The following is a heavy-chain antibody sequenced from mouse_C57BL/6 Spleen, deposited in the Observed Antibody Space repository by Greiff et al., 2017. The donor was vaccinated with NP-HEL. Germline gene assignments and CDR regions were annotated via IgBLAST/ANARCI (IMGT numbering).Heavy chain of an antibody. Sequence: EVQLQQSGTVLARPGASVKMSCKTSGYTFTSYWMHWLKQRPGQGLEWIGAIYPGNSDTSYNQKFKGKANLTAVTSASTAYMELSRLTNEDAAVYYCTSSVYYGSSYERDYWGQGTTLTVSS. CDR1: GYTFTSYW. CDR2: IYPGNSDT. V-gene: IGHV1-5*01. CDR3: TSSVYYGSSYERDY. J-gene: IGHJ2*01. D-gene: IGHD1-1*01.